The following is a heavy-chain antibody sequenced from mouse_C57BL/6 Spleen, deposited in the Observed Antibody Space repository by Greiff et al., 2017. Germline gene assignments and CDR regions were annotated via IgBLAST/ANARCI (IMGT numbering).Heavy chain of an antibody. Sequence: QVQLQQSGAELVRPGTSVKMSCKASGYTFTNYWIGWAKQRPGHGLEWIGDIYTGGGYTNYNEKFKGKATLTADKSSSTAYMQFSSLTSEDSAIYYCARSPYYDYDGYAMDYWGQGTSVTVSS. CDR1: GYTFTNYW. CDR2: IYTGGGYT. D-gene: IGHD2-4*01. J-gene: IGHJ4*01. CDR3: ARSPYYDYDGYAMDY. V-gene: IGHV1-63*01.